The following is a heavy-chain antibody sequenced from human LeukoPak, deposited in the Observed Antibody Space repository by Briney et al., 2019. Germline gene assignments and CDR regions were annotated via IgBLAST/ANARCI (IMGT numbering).Heavy chain of an antibody. D-gene: IGHD6-13*01. J-gene: IGHJ4*02. CDR2: INGDGSTA. CDR1: EFTVSISW. Sequence: GGSLRLSCAASEFTVSISWMHWVRQAPGKGLVWVSRINGDGSTATYADSVKGRFTISRDNAKNTLYLQMNSLRAEDTAVYYCARASAAGDFDSWGQGTLVTVSS. CDR3: ARASAAGDFDS. V-gene: IGHV3-74*01.